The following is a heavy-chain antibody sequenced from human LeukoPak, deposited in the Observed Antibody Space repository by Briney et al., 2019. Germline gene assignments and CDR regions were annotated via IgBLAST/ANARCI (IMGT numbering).Heavy chain of an antibody. J-gene: IGHJ4*02. CDR3: ARDRDYGAPDY. CDR2: INGDGTRQST. Sequence: PGGSLRLPCAASGFPFSTYWMHWVRQAPGKGLVWVSRINGDGTRQSTSYADSVKGRFTISRDNAKNRLYLHMNTLRAGDTAVYYCARDRDYGAPDYWGQGTLVTVSS. D-gene: IGHD4-17*01. V-gene: IGHV3-74*01. CDR1: GFPFSTYW.